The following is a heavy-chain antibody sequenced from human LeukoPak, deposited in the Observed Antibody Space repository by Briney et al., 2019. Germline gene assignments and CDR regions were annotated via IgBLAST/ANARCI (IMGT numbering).Heavy chain of an antibody. CDR1: GFTFSSYA. Sequence: PGGSLRLSCAASGFTFSSYAMHWVRQAPGKGLEWVAVISYDGSNKYYADSVKGRFTISRDNGKNSLYLQMNSLRAEDTAVYYCASDKTAQLDNYYYYMDVWGKGTTVTISS. CDR3: ASDKTAQLDNYYYYMDV. V-gene: IGHV3-30*04. D-gene: IGHD6-13*01. CDR2: ISYDGSNK. J-gene: IGHJ6*03.